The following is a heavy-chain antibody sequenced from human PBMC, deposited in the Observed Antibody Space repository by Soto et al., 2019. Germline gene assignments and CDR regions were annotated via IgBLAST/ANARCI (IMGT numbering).Heavy chain of an antibody. J-gene: IGHJ6*03. D-gene: IGHD3-10*01. CDR2: ISGSGGST. CDR1: GFTFSSYA. Sequence: HPGGSLRLSCAASGFTFSSYAMSWVRQAPGKGLEWVSAISGSGGSTYYADSVKGRFTISRDNSKNTLYLQMNSLRAEDTAVYYCAKAAYYYGSGTAYYYRPVWGKGTTVTV. CDR3: AKAAYYYGSGTAYYYRPV. V-gene: IGHV3-23*01.